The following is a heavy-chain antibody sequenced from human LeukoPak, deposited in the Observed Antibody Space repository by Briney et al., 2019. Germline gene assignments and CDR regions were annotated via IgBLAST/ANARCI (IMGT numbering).Heavy chain of an antibody. D-gene: IGHD6-19*01. CDR1: GFSFSDYN. J-gene: IGHJ4*02. CDR3: ATLAGTPSPHYFDY. Sequence: GGSLRLSCAASGFSFSDYNINWVRQAPGKGLEWVSSISSSSSYIYYADSVKGRFTISRDNAKNSLYLQMNSLRAEDTAVYYCATLAGTPSPHYFDYWGQGTLVTVSS. CDR2: ISSSSSYI. V-gene: IGHV3-21*01.